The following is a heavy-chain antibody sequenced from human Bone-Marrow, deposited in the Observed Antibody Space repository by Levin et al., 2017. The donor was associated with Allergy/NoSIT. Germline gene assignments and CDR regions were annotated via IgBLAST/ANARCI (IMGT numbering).Heavy chain of an antibody. J-gene: IGHJ5*02. D-gene: IGHD3-10*01. CDR2: IKGDGSEK. Sequence: GESLKISCAASGLSFSANWMSWVRQVPGKGLEWVASIKGDGSEKYYVDSVNGRFTISRDNAKNSLYLQMNSLRAEDTAVYYWARYGRAPDPRGQGTLVTVSS. V-gene: IGHV3-7*01. CDR1: GLSFSANW. CDR3: ARYGRAPDP.